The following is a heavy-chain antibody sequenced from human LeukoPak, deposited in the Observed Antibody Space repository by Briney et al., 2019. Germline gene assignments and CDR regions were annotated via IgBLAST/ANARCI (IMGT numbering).Heavy chain of an antibody. V-gene: IGHV1-18*01. CDR3: ALSSTSHPRGVFDI. D-gene: IGHD2-2*01. Sequence: ASVKVSCKASGYTFTSYGISWVRQAPGQGLEWMGWISVYNGNTNYAQKLQDRVTMSTDTSMGTAYMELRSLRSDDTAVYYCALSSTSHPRGVFDIWGQGTMVTVSS. CDR1: GYTFTSYG. CDR2: ISVYNGNT. J-gene: IGHJ3*02.